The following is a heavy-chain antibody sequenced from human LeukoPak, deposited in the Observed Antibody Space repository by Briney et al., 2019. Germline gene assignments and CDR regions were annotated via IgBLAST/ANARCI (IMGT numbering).Heavy chain of an antibody. J-gene: IGHJ5*02. V-gene: IGHV4-30-4*01. CDR2: IFYSGAT. D-gene: IGHD2-2*01. Sequence: SETLSLTCTVSGGSIRSADHYWSWLRQPPGTGLEWVGYIFYSGATYYNPSLKSRVTISVDTSKNQFSLKLSSVTAADTAVYYCGRAFAPIVVVPAAPNWFDPWGQGTLVTVSS. CDR1: GGSIRSADHY. CDR3: GRAFAPIVVVPAAPNWFDP.